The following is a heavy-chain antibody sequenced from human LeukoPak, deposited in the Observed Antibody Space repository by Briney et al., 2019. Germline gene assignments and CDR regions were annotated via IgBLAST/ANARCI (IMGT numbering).Heavy chain of an antibody. Sequence: GESLKISCKGSGFTFTNYWIGWVRQMPGKGLEWMGIIYPGDSDTRYSPSFQGQVTISADRSISTAYLQWSSLKASDTDMYYCARHMYMRRENYEPPGVWGQGTLVTVSS. J-gene: IGHJ4*02. CDR2: IYPGDSDT. V-gene: IGHV5-51*01. CDR1: GFTFTNYW. D-gene: IGHD3-22*01. CDR3: ARHMYMRRENYEPPGV.